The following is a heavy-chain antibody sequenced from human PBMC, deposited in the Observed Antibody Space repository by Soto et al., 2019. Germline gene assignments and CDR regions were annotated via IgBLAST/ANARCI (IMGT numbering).Heavy chain of an antibody. D-gene: IGHD3-22*01. Sequence: ASVKVSGKVSGYTLTELSMHWVRQAPGKGLEWMGGVDPEDGETIYAQKFQGRVTLTDATSTVTAYLPLSSLRSQATAVYFCATDFTRGYYSYFDYWGQGPLGTVS. V-gene: IGHV1-24*01. CDR1: GYTLTELS. J-gene: IGHJ4*02. CDR3: ATDFTRGYYSYFDY. CDR2: VDPEDGET.